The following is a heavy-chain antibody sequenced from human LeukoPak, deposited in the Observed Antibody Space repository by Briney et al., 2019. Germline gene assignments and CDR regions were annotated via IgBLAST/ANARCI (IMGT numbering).Heavy chain of an antibody. CDR1: GYTFTSND. Sequence: GASVKVSCKASGYTFTSNDLNWVRQASGQGLEWMGWMNPNSGNTGYAQKFQGRLTMTRNNSISTAYMELSSLRSEDTALYYYARRDNTGFDSWGQGTLVTVSS. J-gene: IGHJ4*02. CDR2: MNPNSGNT. V-gene: IGHV1-8*01. CDR3: ARRDNTGFDS. D-gene: IGHD2-15*01.